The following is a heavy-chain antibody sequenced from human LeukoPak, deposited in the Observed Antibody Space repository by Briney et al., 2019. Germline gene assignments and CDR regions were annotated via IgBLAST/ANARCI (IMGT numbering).Heavy chain of an antibody. V-gene: IGHV3-33*06. CDR3: AKGSGVVISAEYFQH. Sequence: RGGSLGLSCAASGFTFSYYGMHWVRQAAGKGLEGVADIWYEGSNKYYEDSVKGRVNICRENSKNTLYLQMNSLRPYVTAVYYCAKGSGVVISAEYFQHWGQGTLVTVSS. CDR1: GFTFSYYG. CDR2: IWYEGSNK. D-gene: IGHD3-3*01. J-gene: IGHJ1*01.